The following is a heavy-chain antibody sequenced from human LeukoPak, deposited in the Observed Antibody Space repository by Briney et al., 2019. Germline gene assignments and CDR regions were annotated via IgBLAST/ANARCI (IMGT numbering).Heavy chain of an antibody. V-gene: IGHV3-48*01. Sequence: PGGSLRLSCVVSGFTFNSYSMNWVRQAPGKGLEWVSYISSSSSTIYYADSVKGRFTISRDNAKNSLYLQMNSLRAEDTAVYYCARDSSDGYNPLGYWGQGTLVTVSS. CDR1: GFTFNSYS. D-gene: IGHD5-24*01. CDR3: ARDSSDGYNPLGY. J-gene: IGHJ4*02. CDR2: ISSSSSTI.